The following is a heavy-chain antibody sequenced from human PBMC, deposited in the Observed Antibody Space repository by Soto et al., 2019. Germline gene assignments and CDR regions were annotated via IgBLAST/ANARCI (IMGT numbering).Heavy chain of an antibody. V-gene: IGHV2-5*02. D-gene: IGHD3-22*01. Sequence: SGPTLVNPTQTLTLTCTFSGFSLATSGVGVGWIRQPPGKALEWLALIYWDDGKRYSPSLKNRLTITKDTSKNQVVLTMTNMDPVDTATYYCAHRRRYYDSSGYYSCFDYWGQGTLVTVSS. CDR3: AHRRRYYDSSGYYSCFDY. J-gene: IGHJ4*02. CDR2: IYWDDGK. CDR1: GFSLATSGVG.